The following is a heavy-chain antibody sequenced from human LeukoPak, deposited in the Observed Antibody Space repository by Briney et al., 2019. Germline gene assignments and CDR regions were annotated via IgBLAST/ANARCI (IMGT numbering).Heavy chain of an antibody. D-gene: IGHD2-21*01. CDR3: ARGRLWSPFDY. CDR2: IYYSGST. V-gene: IGHV4-30-4*08. J-gene: IGHJ4*02. CDR1: GGSISSGSYY. Sequence: SETLSLTCTVSGGSISSGSYYWSWIRQPPGKGLEWIGYIYYSGSTYYNPSLKSRVTISVDTSKNQFSLKLSSVTAADTAVYYCARGRLWSPFDYWGQGTLVTVSS.